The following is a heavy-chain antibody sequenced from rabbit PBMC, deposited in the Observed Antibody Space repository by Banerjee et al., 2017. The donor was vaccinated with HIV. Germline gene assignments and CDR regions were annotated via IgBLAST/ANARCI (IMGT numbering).Heavy chain of an antibody. V-gene: IGHV1S47*01. CDR3: ARGLVAGVLDL. J-gene: IGHJ4*01. CDR1: GFDFSSNA. Sequence: QEQLVESGGGLVQPEGSLTLTCKASGFDFSSNAMCWVRQAPGKGPEWIACIYIGGVITHYASWAKGRFTITRSTSLNTVTLQMTSLTAADTATYFCARGLVAGVLDLWGPGTLVTVS. CDR2: IYIGGVIT. D-gene: IGHD3-3*01.